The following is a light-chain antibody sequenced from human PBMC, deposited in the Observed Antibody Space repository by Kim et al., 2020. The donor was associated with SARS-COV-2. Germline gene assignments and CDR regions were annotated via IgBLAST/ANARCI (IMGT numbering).Light chain of an antibody. CDR1: QTVSSSY. Sequence: EIVLTQSPGTVSLSPGERATLSCRASQTVSSSYSAWYQQKPGQAPRLLINDASRRATGIPDRFSGSGSGTDFTLTISRLEPEDFAVYYCQQYASSPTTFGGGTKVDIK. J-gene: IGKJ4*01. CDR3: QQYASSPTT. CDR2: DAS. V-gene: IGKV3-20*01.